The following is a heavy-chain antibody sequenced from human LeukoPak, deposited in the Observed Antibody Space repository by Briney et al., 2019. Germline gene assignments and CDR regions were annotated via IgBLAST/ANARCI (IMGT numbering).Heavy chain of an antibody. Sequence: ASVKVSCKASGGTFSSYAISWVRQAPGQGLEWMGGIITIFGTAKYAQKFQGRVTITADESTSTAYMELSSLRSEDTAVYYCARGRVIKWLLLYYYYYMDVWGKGTTVTISS. CDR3: ARGRVIKWLLLYYYYYMDV. CDR1: GGTFSSYA. J-gene: IGHJ6*03. CDR2: IITIFGTA. D-gene: IGHD3-22*01. V-gene: IGHV1-69*13.